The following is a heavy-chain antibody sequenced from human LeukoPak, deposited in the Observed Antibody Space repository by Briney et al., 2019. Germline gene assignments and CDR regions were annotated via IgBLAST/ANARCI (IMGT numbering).Heavy chain of an antibody. V-gene: IGHV3-33*06. J-gene: IGHJ4*02. D-gene: IGHD5-12*01. CDR2: IWYDGTNK. CDR3: AKGGYDYIEVGYFDY. Sequence: GRSLTLSCAASGFTFSSHAMQWVRQAPGKGLEWVALIWYDGTNKYYADSVKGRFTISRDNSKNTLYLQMNSLRADDTAVYFCAKGGYDYIEVGYFDYWGQGTLVTVSS. CDR1: GFTFSSHA.